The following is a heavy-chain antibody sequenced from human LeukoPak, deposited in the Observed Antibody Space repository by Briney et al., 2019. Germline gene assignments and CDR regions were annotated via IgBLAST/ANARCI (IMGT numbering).Heavy chain of an antibody. CDR1: GYTFTSYD. CDR2: MNPNSGNT. CDR3: ARVPPGSMVRGVIIPSTFGGFDP. Sequence: VASVTVSCKASGYTFTSYDINWVRQAPGQGLEWMGWMNPNSGNTGYAQKFQGRVTMTRNTSISTAYMELSSLRSEATAVYYCARVPPGSMVRGVIIPSTFGGFDPWGQGTLVTVSS. V-gene: IGHV1-8*01. J-gene: IGHJ5*02. D-gene: IGHD3-10*01.